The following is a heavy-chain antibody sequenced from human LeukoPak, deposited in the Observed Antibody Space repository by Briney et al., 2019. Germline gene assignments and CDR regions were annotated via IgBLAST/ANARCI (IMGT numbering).Heavy chain of an antibody. D-gene: IGHD2-2*01. V-gene: IGHV4-39*01. CDR1: GGSISSSSYY. CDR3: ARYPDCSSTSCYGWYYYYYMDV. Sequence: SETLSLTCTVSGGSISSSSYYWGWIRQPPGKGLEWIGSIYYSGSTYYNPSLKSRVTISVDTSKNQFSLKLSSVTAADTAVYYCARYPDCSSTSCYGWYYYYYMDVRGKGTTVTVSS. CDR2: IYYSGST. J-gene: IGHJ6*03.